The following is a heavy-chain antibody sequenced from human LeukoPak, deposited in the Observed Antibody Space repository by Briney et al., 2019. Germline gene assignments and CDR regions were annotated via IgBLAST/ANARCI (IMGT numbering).Heavy chain of an antibody. J-gene: IGHJ4*02. CDR3: ARLCSGGSCYEDY. CDR2: ISYDGSNK. V-gene: IGHV3-30*01. Sequence: GGSLRLSCATSGFTFSSYAMHWVRQAPGKGLEWVAVISYDGSNKYYADSVKGRFTISRDNSKNTLYPQMNSLRAEDTAVYYCARLCSGGSCYEDYWGQGTLVTVSS. CDR1: GFTFSSYA. D-gene: IGHD2-15*01.